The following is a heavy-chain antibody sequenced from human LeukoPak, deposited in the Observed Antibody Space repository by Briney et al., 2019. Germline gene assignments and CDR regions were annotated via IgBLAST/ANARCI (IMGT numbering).Heavy chain of an antibody. V-gene: IGHV3-21*01. J-gene: IGHJ4*02. CDR3: VGPDSQFDC. CDR1: GFTFSDQS. Sequence: GGSPRLSCAASGFTFSDQSMNWVRQAPGKGLEWVSSISASSLHIFYADSVKGRFTISRDNAKNSLYLQMNNLRVEDTAVYYCVGPDSQFDCWGQGTLVTVSS. D-gene: IGHD3-10*01. CDR2: ISASSLHI.